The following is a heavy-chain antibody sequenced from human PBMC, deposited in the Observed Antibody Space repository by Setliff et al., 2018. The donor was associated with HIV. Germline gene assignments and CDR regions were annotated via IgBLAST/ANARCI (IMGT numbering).Heavy chain of an antibody. Sequence: ASVKVSCKASGYKFTGHHIQWMRQAPGQGLEWMGRISPNMCDTQYAQKFQGRIIMTRDTSINTAYMELSSLTSDDTALYYCARQDIPTGYYLFDYWGQGTQVTVSS. CDR2: ISPNMCDT. J-gene: IGHJ4*02. CDR1: GYKFTGHH. V-gene: IGHV1-2*06. D-gene: IGHD3-9*01. CDR3: ARQDIPTGYYLFDY.